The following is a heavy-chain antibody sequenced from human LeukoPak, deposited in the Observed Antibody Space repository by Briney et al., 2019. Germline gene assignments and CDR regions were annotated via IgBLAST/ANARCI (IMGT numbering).Heavy chain of an antibody. D-gene: IGHD5-18*01. J-gene: IGHJ4*02. CDR3: ASYSYGYFYFDY. CDR1: GGSISSGGYY. Sequence: SETLSLTCTVSGGSISSGGYYWSWIRQHPGKGLEWIGYIYYSGSTYYNPSLKSRVTISVDTFKNQFSLKLSSVTAADTAVYYCASYSYGYFYFDYWGQGTLVTVSS. V-gene: IGHV4-31*03. CDR2: IYYSGST.